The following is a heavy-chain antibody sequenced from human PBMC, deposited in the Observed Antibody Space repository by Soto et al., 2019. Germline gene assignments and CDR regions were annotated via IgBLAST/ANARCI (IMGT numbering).Heavy chain of an antibody. CDR3: ARVVRDTAVADFDY. D-gene: IGHD5-18*01. V-gene: IGHV3-48*02. CDR1: GFTFSSYS. Sequence: EVPLVESGGGLVQPGGSLRLSCAASGFTFSSYSMNWVRQAAGKGLEWLSYISSSISTMHYADSVKGRFTISRDNAKNSLYLLINSLRDEDTAVYYCARVVRDTAVADFDYWGQGTLVTVSS. CDR2: ISSSISTM. J-gene: IGHJ4*02.